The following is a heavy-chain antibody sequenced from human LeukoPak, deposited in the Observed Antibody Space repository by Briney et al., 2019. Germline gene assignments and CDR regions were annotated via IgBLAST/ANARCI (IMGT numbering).Heavy chain of an antibody. CDR2: ILNSGEAT. V-gene: IGHV3-23*01. CDR3: AKDLKLYGMDV. CDR1: GFTFSNYA. J-gene: IGHJ6*02. Sequence: GGSLRLSCAASGFTFSNYAMAWVRQAPGKGLEWVSTILNSGEATYYSDSVRGRFTISRDNSKNTLFLQMSSLGAEDTALYYCAKDLKLYGMDVWGQGTTVTVSS.